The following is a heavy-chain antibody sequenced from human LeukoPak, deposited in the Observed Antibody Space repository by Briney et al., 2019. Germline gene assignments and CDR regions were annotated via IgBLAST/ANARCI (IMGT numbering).Heavy chain of an antibody. V-gene: IGHV1-3*01. J-gene: IGHJ4*02. CDR1: GYTFTSYA. CDR2: INAGNGNT. CDR3: ATEGRGENYDSSGYYNY. D-gene: IGHD3-22*01. Sequence: ASVKVSCKASGYTFTSYAMHWARQAPGQRLEWMGWINAGNGNTKYSQKFQGRVTITRDTSASTAYMELSSLRSEDTAVYYCATEGRGENYDSSGYYNYWGQGTLVTVSP.